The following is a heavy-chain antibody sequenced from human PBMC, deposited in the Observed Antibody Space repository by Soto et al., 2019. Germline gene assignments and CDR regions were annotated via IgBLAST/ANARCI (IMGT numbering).Heavy chain of an antibody. CDR2: ISWDGGST. Sequence: GSLRLSCAASGFTFDDYTMHLVRQAPGKGLEWVSLISWDGGSTYYADSVKGRFTISRDNSKNSLYLQMNSLRTEDTALYYCAKGVFGELLLGHYGMDVWGQGTTVTVSS. CDR1: GFTFDDYT. J-gene: IGHJ6*02. V-gene: IGHV3-43*01. CDR3: AKGVFGELLLGHYGMDV. D-gene: IGHD3-10*01.